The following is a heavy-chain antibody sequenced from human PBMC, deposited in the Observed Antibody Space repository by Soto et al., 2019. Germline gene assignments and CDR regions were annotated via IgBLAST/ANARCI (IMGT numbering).Heavy chain of an antibody. Sequence: HLQGSGPGLLKPSETLSLTCSVSGDSISSVAHYWAWVRQPPGKGLEWIGSLYYTGSTYYNPSLKSRVAISIDSSKNQFSLNLTSTTAADTAVYYCARHSTNKSWDYGWYAPWGHGTLVTVSS. V-gene: IGHV4-39*01. CDR3: ARHSTNKSWDYGWYAP. D-gene: IGHD3-10*01. CDR2: LYYTGST. J-gene: IGHJ5*02. CDR1: GDSISSVAHY.